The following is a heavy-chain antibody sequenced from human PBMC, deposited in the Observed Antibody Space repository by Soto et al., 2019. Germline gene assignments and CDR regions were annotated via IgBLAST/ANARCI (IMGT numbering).Heavy chain of an antibody. CDR3: AREGDFWSGYYGGSYYYYYGMDV. CDR2: IKQDGSEK. Sequence: GGSLRLSCAASGFTFSSYWMSWVRQAPGKGLEWGANIKQDGSEKYYVDSVKGRFTISRDNAKNSLYLQMNSLRAEDTAVYYCAREGDFWSGYYGGSYYYYYGMDVWGQGTTVTVSS. CDR1: GFTFSSYW. D-gene: IGHD3-3*01. J-gene: IGHJ6*02. V-gene: IGHV3-7*01.